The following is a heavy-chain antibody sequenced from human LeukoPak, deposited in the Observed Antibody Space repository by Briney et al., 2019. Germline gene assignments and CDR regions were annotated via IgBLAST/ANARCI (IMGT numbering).Heavy chain of an antibody. D-gene: IGHD1-26*01. J-gene: IGHJ3*02. CDR3: ARDTSWGPPEATPETDAFDI. V-gene: IGHV4-39*07. CDR1: GGSISSSSYY. Sequence: SETLSLTCTVSGGSISSSSYYWGWIRQPPGKGLEWIGSIYYSGSTYYNPSLKSRVTISVDTSKNQFSLKLSSVTAADTAVYYCARDTSWGPPEATPETDAFDIWGQGATVTVSS. CDR2: IYYSGST.